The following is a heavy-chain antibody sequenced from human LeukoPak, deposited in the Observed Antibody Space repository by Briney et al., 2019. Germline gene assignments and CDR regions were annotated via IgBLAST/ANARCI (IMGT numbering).Heavy chain of an antibody. V-gene: IGHV1-2*02. D-gene: IGHD5-12*01. Sequence: VASVKVSCKASGYTFTGYYMHWVRQAPGQGLEWMGWINPNSGGTNYAQKFQGRVTMTRDTSISTAYMGLSRLRSDDTAVYYCARDLGLLYGYSGYDSDYWGQGTLVTVSP. CDR2: INPNSGGT. CDR3: ARDLGLLYGYSGYDSDY. CDR1: GYTFTGYY. J-gene: IGHJ4*02.